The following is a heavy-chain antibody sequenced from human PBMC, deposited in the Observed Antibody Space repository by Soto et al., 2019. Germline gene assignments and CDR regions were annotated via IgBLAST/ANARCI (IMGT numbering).Heavy chain of an antibody. D-gene: IGHD6-13*01. V-gene: IGHV4-59*01. CDR3: ARAGSTWRYFFDY. Sequence: QVQLQESGPGLVKPSETLSLTCTVSGGSISSYYWTWIRQPPGKGLEWVGYVYYSGTTYYNPSLQSRVTKSVDTSKNQFSLKGKSVTAADTAIYYCARAGSTWRYFFDYWGQGSLVTVSS. J-gene: IGHJ4*02. CDR2: VYYSGTT. CDR1: GGSISSYY.